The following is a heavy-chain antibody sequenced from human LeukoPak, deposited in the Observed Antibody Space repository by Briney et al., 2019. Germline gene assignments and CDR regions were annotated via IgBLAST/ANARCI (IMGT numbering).Heavy chain of an antibody. CDR3: ESGRTGSGSVY. Sequence: PSENLSLTCTVSGDSITSTTYYWGWIRQPPGRGLEWIGNIYYTGSTHYKQSLRSRVTISLDTSKNQFSLRLSSVTAADTAVYYCESGRTGSGSVYWGQGTLVTVSS. V-gene: IGHV4-39*01. J-gene: IGHJ4*02. CDR1: GDSITSTTYY. D-gene: IGHD6-19*01. CDR2: IYYTGST.